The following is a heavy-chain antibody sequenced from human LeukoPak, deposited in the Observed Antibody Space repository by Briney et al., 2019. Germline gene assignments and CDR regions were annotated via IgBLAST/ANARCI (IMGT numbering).Heavy chain of an antibody. J-gene: IGHJ4*02. V-gene: IGHV3-21*01. CDR3: ARDLTVGASHKSDY. CDR1: GFSFSSYS. Sequence: GGSLRLSCAASGFSFSSYSLNWVRQAPGKGLEWVSFISSSSSYIFYADSVKGRFTISRENDKNSLFLQMDSLRVEDTAVYFCARDLTVGASHKSDYWGQGTLVTVSS. CDR2: ISSSSSYI. D-gene: IGHD4-11*01.